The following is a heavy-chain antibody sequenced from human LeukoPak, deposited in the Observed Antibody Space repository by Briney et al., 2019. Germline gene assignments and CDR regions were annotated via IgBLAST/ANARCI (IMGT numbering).Heavy chain of an antibody. D-gene: IGHD6-6*01. CDR2: INPNSGDT. CDR1: GYTFTGYY. J-gene: IGHJ6*03. Sequence: GASVKVSCKASGYTFTGYYMHWVRQAPGQGLEWMGWINPNSGDTNYAQKIQGRVTMTRDTSISTAYMELRGLRSDDTAVYYCARAGPLVHYYMDVWGKGTTVTVSS. V-gene: IGHV1-2*02. CDR3: ARAGPLVHYYMDV.